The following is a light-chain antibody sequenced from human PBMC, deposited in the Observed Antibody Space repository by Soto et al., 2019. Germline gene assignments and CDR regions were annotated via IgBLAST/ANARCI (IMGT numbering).Light chain of an antibody. J-gene: IGKJ1*01. CDR3: QQSAGSLWT. CDR2: GAF. CDR1: QTVSTNY. Sequence: ESVLTQSQGALSLSPGERVTLSCRASQTVSTNYLAWYQHKPGRAPRLLIYGAFSRATGIADRFSGSGSGTDFTLTISRLEPEDFAVYYCQQSAGSLWTFAQGTKVDI. V-gene: IGKV3-20*01.